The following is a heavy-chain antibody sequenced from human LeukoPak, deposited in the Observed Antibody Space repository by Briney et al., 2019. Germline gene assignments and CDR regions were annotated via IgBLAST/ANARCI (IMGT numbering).Heavy chain of an antibody. Sequence: ASVKVSCKASRDTFTTYAISWVRQAPGQGLEWMGWISGYNGNKNYAQKVQGRITLTTETSTSTAYMELRSLRSDDTALYYCARAGFTVVRGSADYWGQGPLVTVSS. CDR2: ISGYNGNK. D-gene: IGHD4-23*01. CDR3: ARAGFTVVRGSADY. V-gene: IGHV1-18*01. CDR1: RDTFTTYA. J-gene: IGHJ4*02.